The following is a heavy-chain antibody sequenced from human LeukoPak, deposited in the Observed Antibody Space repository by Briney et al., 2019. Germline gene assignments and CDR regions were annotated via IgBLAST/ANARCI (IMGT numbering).Heavy chain of an antibody. D-gene: IGHD3-3*01. V-gene: IGHV3-73*01. CDR3: TRLEGDTIFGVVIPPTDY. Sequence: GGSLRLSWAASGFTFSGSAMHWVRQASGKGLEWVGRIRSKANSYATAYAASVKGRFTISRDDSKNTAYLQMNSLKTEDTAVYYCTRLEGDTIFGVVIPPTDYWGQGTLVTVSS. CDR2: IRSKANSYAT. CDR1: GFTFSGSA. J-gene: IGHJ4*02.